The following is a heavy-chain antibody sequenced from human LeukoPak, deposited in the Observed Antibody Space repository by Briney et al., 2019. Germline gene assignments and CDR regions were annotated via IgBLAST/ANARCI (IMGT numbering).Heavy chain of an antibody. V-gene: IGHV1-18*01. CDR3: AREYYYDTSGYYSAYYNYGMDV. CDR2: ISGYNGDT. J-gene: IGHJ6*02. CDR1: GYSFNNYG. Sequence: ASVKVSCKASGYSFNNYGISWVRQAPGQGLEWMGWISGYNGDTKFAQKFQGRVTITTDKSTTTASMELRSLRYDDTAVYFCAREYYYDTSGYYSAYYNYGMDVWGQGTTVTVSS. D-gene: IGHD3-22*01.